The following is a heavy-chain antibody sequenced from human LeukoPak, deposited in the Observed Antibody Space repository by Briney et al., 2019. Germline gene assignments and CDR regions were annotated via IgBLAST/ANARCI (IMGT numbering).Heavy chain of an antibody. CDR2: IYYSGST. V-gene: IGHV4-39*07. CDR3: AGGFRSSGWSIDY. D-gene: IGHD6-19*01. J-gene: IGHJ4*02. Sequence: SETLSLTCTVSGGSISSSSYYWGWIRQPPGKGLEWIGSIYYSGSTYYNPSLKSRVTISVDTSKNQFSLKLSSVTAADTAVYYCAGGFRSSGWSIDYWGQGTLVTVSS. CDR1: GGSISSSSYY.